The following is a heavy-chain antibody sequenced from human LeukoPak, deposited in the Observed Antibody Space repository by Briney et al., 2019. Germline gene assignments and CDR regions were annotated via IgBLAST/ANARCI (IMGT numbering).Heavy chain of an antibody. D-gene: IGHD6-19*01. CDR1: GYTFTGYY. CDR2: INPNSGGT. Sequence: ASVKVSCKASGYTFTGYYMHWVRQAPGQGLEWMGWINPNSGGTHYAQKFLDRVTMTRDTSISTAYMELSSLRSDDTAVYYCAIVPGYSSGTWMDYWGQGTLVTVSS. J-gene: IGHJ4*02. V-gene: IGHV1-2*02. CDR3: AIVPGYSSGTWMDY.